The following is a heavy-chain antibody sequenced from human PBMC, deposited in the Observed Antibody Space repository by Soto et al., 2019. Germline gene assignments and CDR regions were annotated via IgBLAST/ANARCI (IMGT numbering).Heavy chain of an antibody. J-gene: IGHJ6*02. Sequence: QLQLVQSGAEVKKPGASVKVSCKASGDPFINYDIKWVRQATGQGLEWMGWMNPNSGNTGYARKFQGRVTMTRNTSISTAYMELSSLRSEATAVYYCARGRNGMDVWGQGTTVTVSS. CDR1: GDPFINYD. V-gene: IGHV1-8*01. CDR3: ARGRNGMDV. CDR2: MNPNSGNT.